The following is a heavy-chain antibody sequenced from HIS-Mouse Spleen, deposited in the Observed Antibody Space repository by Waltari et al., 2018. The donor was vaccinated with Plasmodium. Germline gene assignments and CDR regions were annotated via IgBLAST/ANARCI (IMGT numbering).Heavy chain of an antibody. CDR2: IYYSGSA. D-gene: IGHD2-15*01. Sequence: QVQLQESGPGLVKPSETLSLTCTVSGGSISSYYWSWIRQPPGKGLEWIGYIYYSGSANYNPSLKGRVTIAVDTSKNQFSLKLSSVTAADTAVYYCARSSPDFDYWGQGTLVTVSS. V-gene: IGHV4-59*01. CDR1: GGSISSYY. CDR3: ARSSPDFDY. J-gene: IGHJ4*02.